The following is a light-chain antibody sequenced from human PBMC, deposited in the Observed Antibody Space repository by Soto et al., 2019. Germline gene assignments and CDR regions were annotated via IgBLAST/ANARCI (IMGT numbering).Light chain of an antibody. CDR2: EDT. CDR1: SNDVGGYHY. Sequence: QSALTQPPAASGSPGQSVTISCTGTSNDVGGYHYVSWYQQYPGKVPKLIISEDTKRPSGVSSRFSGSKSGNTASLTISGLQAEDAAAYYCCSYAGSYTLIFGGGTKLTVL. J-gene: IGLJ2*01. CDR3: CSYAGSYTLI. V-gene: IGLV2-8*01.